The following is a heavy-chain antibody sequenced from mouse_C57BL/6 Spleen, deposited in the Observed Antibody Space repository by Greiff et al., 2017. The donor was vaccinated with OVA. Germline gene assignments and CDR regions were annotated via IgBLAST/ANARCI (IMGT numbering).Heavy chain of an antibody. J-gene: IGHJ1*03. V-gene: IGHV1-85*01. CDR3: AMGRWYFDV. D-gene: IGHD4-1*01. Sequence: VKVVESGPELVKPGASVKLSCKASGYTFTSYDINWVKQRPGQGLEWIGWIYPRDGSTKYNEKFKGKATLTVDTSSSTAYMELHSLTSEDSAVYFCAMGRWYFDVWGTGTTVTVSS. CDR1: GYTFTSYD. CDR2: IYPRDGST.